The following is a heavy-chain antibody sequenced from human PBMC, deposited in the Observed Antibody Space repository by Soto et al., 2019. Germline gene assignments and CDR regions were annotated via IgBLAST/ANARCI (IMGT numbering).Heavy chain of an antibody. D-gene: IGHD3-22*01. CDR2: ISAYNGNT. V-gene: IGHV1-18*04. CDR1: GYTFTSYG. CDR3: ARQDSSGYYYDAFDI. Sequence: GASVKVSCKASGYTFTSYGISWVRQAPGQGLEWMGWISAYNGNTNYAQKLQGRVTMTTDTSTSTAYMELRSLRSDDTAVYYCARQDSSGYYYDAFDIRGQGTMVTVSS. J-gene: IGHJ3*02.